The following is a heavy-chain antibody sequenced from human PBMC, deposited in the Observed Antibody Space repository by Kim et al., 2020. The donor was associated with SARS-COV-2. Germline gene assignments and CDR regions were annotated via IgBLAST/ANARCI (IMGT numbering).Heavy chain of an antibody. CDR3: ARWWVDIVAADYGMDV. J-gene: IGHJ6*02. V-gene: IGHV4-59*13. CDR2: IYYSGST. CDR1: GGSISSYY. D-gene: IGHD5-12*01. Sequence: SETLSLTCTVSGGSISSYYWSWIRQPPGKGLEWIGYIYYSGSTNYNPSLKSRVTISVDTSKNQFSLKLSSVTAADTAVYYCARWWVDIVAADYGMDVWGQGTTVTVSS.